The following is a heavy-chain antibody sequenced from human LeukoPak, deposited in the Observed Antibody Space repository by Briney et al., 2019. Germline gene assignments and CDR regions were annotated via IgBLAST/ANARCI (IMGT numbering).Heavy chain of an antibody. V-gene: IGHV1-18*01. CDR3: ARGPYSGSYHPADY. CDR1: GYTFTSYC. J-gene: IGHJ4*02. Sequence: GASVKVSCKASGYTFTSYCSSWVRQAPGQGLEWMALISAYNGNTNYAQKLQGRVTMTTDTSTSTAYMELRSLRSDDTAVYYCARGPYSGSYHPADYWGQGTLVTVSS. D-gene: IGHD1-26*01. CDR2: ISAYNGNT.